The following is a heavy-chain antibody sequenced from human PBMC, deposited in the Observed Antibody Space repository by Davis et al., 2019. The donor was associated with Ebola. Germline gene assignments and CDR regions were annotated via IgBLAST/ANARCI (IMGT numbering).Heavy chain of an antibody. CDR3: AKNLTPYYGSGDFFDY. CDR1: GFLFSSYA. D-gene: IGHD3-10*01. J-gene: IGHJ4*02. V-gene: IGHV3-23*01. CDR2: ISASGGAT. Sequence: PGGSLRLSCAASGFLFSSYAMSWVRQAPGRGLEWVSSISASGGATFYADSVTGRIVMSRDNSNDTLYRRMNNLRAEDTAIYYCAKNLTPYYGSGDFFDYWGQGILVTVSS.